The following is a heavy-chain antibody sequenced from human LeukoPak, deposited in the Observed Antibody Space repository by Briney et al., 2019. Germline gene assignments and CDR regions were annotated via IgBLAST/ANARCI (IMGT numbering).Heavy chain of an antibody. J-gene: IGHJ6*02. D-gene: IGHD3-9*01. CDR3: ARAQYYDILTGYSKYYYYGLDV. Sequence: ASVKVSCKASCYTFTSYGIRWVRQAPGQGLELMGWISAYNGNTNYAQKLQSRVTITTDTSTSTAYMELRSLRSDDTAVYYCARAQYYDILTGYSKYYYYGLDVWGQGTTVTVSS. CDR2: ISAYNGNT. V-gene: IGHV1-18*01. CDR1: CYTFTSYG.